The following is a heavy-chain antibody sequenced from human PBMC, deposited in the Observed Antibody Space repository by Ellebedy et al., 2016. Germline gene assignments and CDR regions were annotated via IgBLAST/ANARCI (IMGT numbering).Heavy chain of an antibody. J-gene: IGHJ4*02. V-gene: IGHV3-30*03. CDR2: ISYDGADA. CDR3: ARELDY. CDR1: GFTFSIYG. Sequence: GESLKISXAASGFTFSIYGMHWVRQAPGKGLEWLALISYDGADAYYADSVKGRFTISRDNSKNTLYLQINSLRTEDTATYFCARELDYWGQGTLVTVSS.